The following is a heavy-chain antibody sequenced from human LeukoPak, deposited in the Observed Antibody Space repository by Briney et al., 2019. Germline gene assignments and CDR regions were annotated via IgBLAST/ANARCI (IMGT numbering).Heavy chain of an antibody. CDR2: ISSGGGSI. CDR1: GFTFNTYE. D-gene: IGHD5-24*01. J-gene: IGHJ6*02. CDR3: ARRQFYYYGMDV. V-gene: IGHV3-48*03. Sequence: GGSLRLSCAASGFTFNTYEMNWVRQAPGKGLEWASYISSGGGSIYYADSVKGRFTISRDNAKNSLYLQMNSLRAEDTAVYYCARRQFYYYGMDVWGQGTTVTVSS.